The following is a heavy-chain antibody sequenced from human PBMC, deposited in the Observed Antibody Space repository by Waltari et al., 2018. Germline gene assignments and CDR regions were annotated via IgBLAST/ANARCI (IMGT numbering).Heavy chain of an antibody. J-gene: IGHJ5*02. CDR1: GGSISSYY. Sequence: QVQLQESGPGLVKPSETLSLTCTVSGGSISSYYWSWIRQPAGKGLEWIGRIYTSGSTNYNPSLKSRVTMSVDTSKNQFSLKLSSVTAADTAVYYCARGRRGGPEGPRRDNWFDPWGQGTLVTVSS. CDR2: IYTSGST. V-gene: IGHV4-4*07. D-gene: IGHD5-12*01. CDR3: ARGRRGGPEGPRRDNWFDP.